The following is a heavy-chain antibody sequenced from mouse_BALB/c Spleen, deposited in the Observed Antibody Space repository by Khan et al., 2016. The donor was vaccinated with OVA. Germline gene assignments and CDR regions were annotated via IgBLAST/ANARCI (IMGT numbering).Heavy chain of an antibody. CDR3: ARKNYYDYAVDY. V-gene: IGHV3-2*02. D-gene: IGHD1-1*01. Sequence: EVQLQESGPGLVKPSQSLSLTCTVTGYSITSNYVWNWIRLFPGNKLEWMGYISHSGSTSYNSFLKSRIPITLDTSKNQFFLQLNSVITEDTATDYCARKNYYDYAVDYWGKGTSVTVSS. J-gene: IGHJ4*01. CDR2: ISHSGST. CDR1: GYSITSNYV.